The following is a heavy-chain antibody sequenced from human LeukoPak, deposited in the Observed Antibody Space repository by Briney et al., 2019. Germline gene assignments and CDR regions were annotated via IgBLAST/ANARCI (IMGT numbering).Heavy chain of an antibody. CDR1: GFTFSSYA. CDR3: AKCVGPDIVVVVASV. CDR2: ISGSGGST. Sequence: GGSLRLSCAASGFTFSSYAMSWVRQAPGKGLEWVSAISGSGGSTYYADSVKGRFTISRDNSKKTLYLQMNSLRAEDTAVYYCAKCVGPDIVVVVASVWGQGTTVTVSS. V-gene: IGHV3-23*01. D-gene: IGHD2-15*01. J-gene: IGHJ6*02.